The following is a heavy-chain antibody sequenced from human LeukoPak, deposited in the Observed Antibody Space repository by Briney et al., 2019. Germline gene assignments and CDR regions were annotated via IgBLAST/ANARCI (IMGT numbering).Heavy chain of an antibody. J-gene: IGHJ3*02. CDR3: ARWLPGYCSSTTCEGNAFDI. CDR1: GYTFTSYG. D-gene: IGHD2-2*01. V-gene: IGHV1-18*04. Sequence: GASVKVSCKASGYTFTSYGISWVRQAPGQGLEWMGWISVNNGNTNYAQKLQGRVTMTTDTSTSTAYMELRSLRSDDTAVYYCARWLPGYCSSTTCEGNAFDIWGQGTMVAVSS. CDR2: ISVNNGNT.